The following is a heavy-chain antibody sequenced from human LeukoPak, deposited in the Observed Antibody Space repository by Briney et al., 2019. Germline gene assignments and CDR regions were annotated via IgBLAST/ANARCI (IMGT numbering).Heavy chain of an antibody. V-gene: IGHV3-23*01. CDR2: ISGSGGST. CDR1: GFTFSSYA. D-gene: IGHD2-2*02. J-gene: IGHJ6*03. Sequence: GGSLRLSCAASGFTFSSYAMSWVRQAPGKGLEWVSAISGSGGSTYYADSVKGRFTISRDNAKNSLYLQMNSLRAEDTAVYYCARGGVPAAIGGYYYYYMDVWGKGTTVTVSS. CDR3: ARGGVPAAIGGYYYYYMDV.